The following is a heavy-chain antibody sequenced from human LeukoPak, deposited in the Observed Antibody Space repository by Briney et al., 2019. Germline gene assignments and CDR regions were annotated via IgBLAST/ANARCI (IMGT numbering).Heavy chain of an antibody. Sequence: ASVKVSCKATGYTFTGYYIHWVRQAPGQGLEWMGWINPNSGGTNYAQKFQGRVTMTRDTSISTAFMELNRLTSDDTAIYYCAEARIMQAPASILDSWGQGTLVTVSS. J-gene: IGHJ4*02. D-gene: IGHD2-2*02. CDR2: INPNSGGT. V-gene: IGHV1-2*02. CDR3: AEARIMQAPASILDS. CDR1: GYTFTGYY.